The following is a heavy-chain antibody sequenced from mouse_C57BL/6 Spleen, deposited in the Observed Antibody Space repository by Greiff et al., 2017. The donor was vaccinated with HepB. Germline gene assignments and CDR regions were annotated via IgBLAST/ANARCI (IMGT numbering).Heavy chain of an antibody. CDR2: IHPNSGST. Sequence: QVHLKQSGAELVKPGASVKLSCKASGYTFTSYWMHWVKQRPGQGLEWIGMIHPNSGSTNYNEKFKSKATLTVDKSSSTAYMQLSSLTSEDSAVYYCARSGYDVFAYWGQGTLVTVSA. J-gene: IGHJ3*01. D-gene: IGHD3-1*01. CDR3: ARSGYDVFAY. V-gene: IGHV1-64*01. CDR1: GYTFTSYW.